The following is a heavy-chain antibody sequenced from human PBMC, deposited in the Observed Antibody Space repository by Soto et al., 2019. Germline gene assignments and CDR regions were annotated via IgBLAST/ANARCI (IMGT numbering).Heavy chain of an antibody. V-gene: IGHV1-18*01. J-gene: IGHJ6*02. Sequence: QVQLVQSGAEVKKPGASVTVSCKTSGYTFSNYGINWVRQAPGQGLEWMGWISGYNGNTNYAQTVQGRVTMTTDTSSSTVYMELRSLKSDDTAIYYCSRFMMVGGWFDPNYYHGMDVWGQGNTVNDSS. D-gene: IGHD3-10*01. CDR1: GYTFSNYG. CDR2: ISGYNGNT. CDR3: SRFMMVGGWFDPNYYHGMDV.